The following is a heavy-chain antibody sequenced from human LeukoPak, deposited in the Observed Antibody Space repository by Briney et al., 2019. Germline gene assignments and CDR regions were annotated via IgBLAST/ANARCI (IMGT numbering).Heavy chain of an antibody. CDR3: TTSPYYYDSSGYP. Sequence: GGSLRLSCVASGFTFSNAWMNWVRQAPGKGLEWVGRIKSKTDGGTTDYAAPVEGRFTISRDDSKNTLYLQMNSLKTEDTAMYYCTTSPYYYDSSGYPWGQGTLVTVSS. D-gene: IGHD3-22*01. J-gene: IGHJ5*02. CDR2: IKSKTDGGTT. CDR1: GFTFSNAW. V-gene: IGHV3-15*07.